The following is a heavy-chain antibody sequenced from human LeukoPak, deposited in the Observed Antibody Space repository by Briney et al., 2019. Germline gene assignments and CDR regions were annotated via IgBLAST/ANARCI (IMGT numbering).Heavy chain of an antibody. CDR3: ARGSTDILTGFHFDY. J-gene: IGHJ4*02. CDR1: GGSISSQY. Sequence: PSETLSLTCTVSGGSISSQYWSWIRQPPGKGLEWIGYIYYSGSTNYNPSLKSRVTISVDTSKNQFSLKLSSVTAADTAVYYCARGSTDILTGFHFDYWGQGTLVTVSS. CDR2: IYYSGST. V-gene: IGHV4-59*11. D-gene: IGHD3-9*01.